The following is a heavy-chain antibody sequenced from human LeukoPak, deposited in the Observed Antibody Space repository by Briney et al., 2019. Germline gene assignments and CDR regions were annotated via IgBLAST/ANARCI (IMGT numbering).Heavy chain of an antibody. CDR1: GYSFISYW. J-gene: IGHJ5*01. V-gene: IGHV5-51*01. D-gene: IGHD2-2*01. CDR3: ARLPYCSSATCHNNWFDS. Sequence: GESLKISCKGSGYSFISYWLGWVRQMPGKGLEWMGIIYPGDSDTRYSPPFQGQVTISADKSISTAYLQWSSLKASDTAMYYCARLPYCSSATCHNNWFDSWGQGTLVTVSS. CDR2: IYPGDSDT.